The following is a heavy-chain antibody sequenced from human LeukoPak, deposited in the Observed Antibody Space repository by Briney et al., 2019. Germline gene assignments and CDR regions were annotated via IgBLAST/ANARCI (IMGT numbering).Heavy chain of an antibody. V-gene: IGHV3-53*01. D-gene: IGHD5-18*01. Sequence: SGGSLRLSCAASGFTVSSNYMSWVRQAPGKGLEWVSVIYSGGSTYYADSVKGRFTISRDNSKNTLYHQMNSLRAGDTAVYYCATRSRDTAMEIAVDYWGQGTLVTVSS. CDR3: ATRSRDTAMEIAVDY. CDR1: GFTVSSNY. J-gene: IGHJ4*02. CDR2: IYSGGST.